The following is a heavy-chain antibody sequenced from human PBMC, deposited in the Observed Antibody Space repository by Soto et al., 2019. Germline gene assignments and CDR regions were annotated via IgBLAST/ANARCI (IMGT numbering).Heavy chain of an antibody. J-gene: IGHJ6*03. V-gene: IGHV3-23*01. Sequence: EVQLLESGGGLVQPGGSLRLSCAASGFTFSSYAMSWVRQAPGKGLEWVSAISGSGGSTYYADSVKGRFTISRDNSQNTLYLQMNSLRAEDTSIYYCAKDTRNDFWSGYFGGELADYYYYYYMDVWGKGTTVTVSS. CDR3: AKDTRNDFWSGYFGGELADYYYYYYMDV. D-gene: IGHD3-3*01. CDR1: GFTFSSYA. CDR2: ISGSGGST.